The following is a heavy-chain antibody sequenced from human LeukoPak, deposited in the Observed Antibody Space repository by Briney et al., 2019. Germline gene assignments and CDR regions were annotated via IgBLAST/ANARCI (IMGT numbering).Heavy chain of an antibody. V-gene: IGHV3-11*01. CDR2: ISRSGSTK. CDR3: AKDALDYYDSSGYSGFDY. J-gene: IGHJ4*02. D-gene: IGHD3-22*01. CDR1: GFTFSDYN. Sequence: GGSLRLSCAASGFTFSDYNMRWIRQAPGKGLEWVSSISRSGSTKYYADSVKGRFTISRDNAKNSLFLQMNSLRAEDTAVYYCAKDALDYYDSSGYSGFDYWGQGTLVTVSS.